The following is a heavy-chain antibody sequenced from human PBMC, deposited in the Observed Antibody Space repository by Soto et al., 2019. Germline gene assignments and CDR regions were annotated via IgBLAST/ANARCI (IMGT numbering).Heavy chain of an antibody. CDR1: GFTFGDYA. CDR3: TRLRFLEWLLPAPYYMDV. CDR2: IRSKAYGGTT. J-gene: IGHJ6*03. D-gene: IGHD3-3*01. V-gene: IGHV3-49*03. Sequence: GGSLRLSCTASGFTFGDYAMSWFRQAPGKGLEWVGFIRSKAYGGTTEYAASVKGRFTISRDDSKSIAYLQMNSLKTEDTAVYYCTRLRFLEWLLPAPYYMDVWGKGTTVTVSS.